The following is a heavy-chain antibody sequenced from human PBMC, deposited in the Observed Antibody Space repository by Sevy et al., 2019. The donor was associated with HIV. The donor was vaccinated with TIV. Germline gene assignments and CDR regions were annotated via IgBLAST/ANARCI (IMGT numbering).Heavy chain of an antibody. J-gene: IGHJ6*02. V-gene: IGHV3-30-3*01. CDR2: ISYDGSTK. CDR3: ARVKGAYSFRYYSMDV. D-gene: IGHD5-18*01. Sequence: GGSLRLSCAASGFTFSRYAMHWVRQAPGKGLEWLAVISYDGSTKYYTDSVKGRFTISRDNSKNTLYLQMNSLKVEDMAVYYGARVKGAYSFRYYSMDVWGQGTTVTVSS. CDR1: GFTFSRYA.